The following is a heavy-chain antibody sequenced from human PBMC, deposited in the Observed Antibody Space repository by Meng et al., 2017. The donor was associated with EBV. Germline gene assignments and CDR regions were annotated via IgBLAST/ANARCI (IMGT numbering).Heavy chain of an antibody. CDR2: FLPRLGAP. V-gene: IGHV1-69*01. J-gene: IGHJ4*02. CDR3: ASESGRGYTPDY. CDR1: GGPFRYYA. Sequence: QGQLVQSAAEVKKPVSSVKVSCKTSGGPFRYYAISWVRQAPGQGLEWLGGFLPRLGAPNYAQKFHGRVKITADESTSTHYMDLSSLRSEDTAIYYCASESGRGYTPDYWGQGTLVTVSS. D-gene: IGHD3-10*01.